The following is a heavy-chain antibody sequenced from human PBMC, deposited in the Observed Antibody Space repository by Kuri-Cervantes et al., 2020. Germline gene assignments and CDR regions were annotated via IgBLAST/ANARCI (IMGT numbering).Heavy chain of an antibody. CDR3: ARDYYYDSSGYYYGSPFDY. CDR1: GGSISSYY. CDR2: IYTSGST. Sequence: SETLSLTCTVSGGSISSYYWSWIRQPAGKGLEWIGRIYTSGSTNYNPSLKSRVTMSVDTSKNQFSLKLSSVTAADTAVYYCARDYYYDSSGYYYGSPFDYWGQGTLVTVSS. D-gene: IGHD3-22*01. J-gene: IGHJ4*02. V-gene: IGHV4-4*07.